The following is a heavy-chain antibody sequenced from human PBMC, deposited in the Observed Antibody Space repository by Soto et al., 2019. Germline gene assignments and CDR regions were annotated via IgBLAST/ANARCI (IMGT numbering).Heavy chain of an antibody. CDR1: GFTFSSYA. Sequence: GGSLRLSCAASGFTFSSYAMSWVRQAPGKGLEWVSAISGSGGSTYYADSVKGRFTISRDNSKNTLYLQMNSLRAEDTAVYYCAKNSWVGYCSGGSCYSLGFFDYWGQGTLVTVSS. D-gene: IGHD2-15*01. J-gene: IGHJ4*02. CDR3: AKNSWVGYCSGGSCYSLGFFDY. CDR2: ISGSGGST. V-gene: IGHV3-23*01.